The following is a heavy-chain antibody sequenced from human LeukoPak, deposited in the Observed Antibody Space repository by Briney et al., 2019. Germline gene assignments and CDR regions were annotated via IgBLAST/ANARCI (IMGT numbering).Heavy chain of an antibody. Sequence: SETLSLTCAVYGGSFSGYYWSWIRQPPGKGLEWIGEINHSGSTNYNPSLKSRVTISVDTSKNQFSLKLSSVTAADTAVYYCARGGNWNYFDHWGQGTLVTVSS. CDR2: INHSGST. D-gene: IGHD1-1*01. CDR3: ARGGNWNYFDH. V-gene: IGHV4-34*01. CDR1: GGSFSGYY. J-gene: IGHJ4*02.